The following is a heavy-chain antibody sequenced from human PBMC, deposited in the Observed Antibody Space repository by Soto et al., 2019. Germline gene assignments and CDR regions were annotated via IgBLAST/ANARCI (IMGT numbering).Heavy chain of an antibody. CDR2: IYHSGST. CDR3: ARAPEYCTSATCNWFDP. Sequence: QVQLQESGPGRVKPSQTLSLTCTVSGGSISSGSYYWSWIRQHPGKGLEWIGYIYHSGSTYYNPSLKRRVTISVDTSKNQFYLKLGSVTAADTAVYYCARAPEYCTSATCNWFDPWGQGTLVTVCS. J-gene: IGHJ5*02. CDR1: GGSISSGSYY. D-gene: IGHD2-2*01. V-gene: IGHV4-31*03.